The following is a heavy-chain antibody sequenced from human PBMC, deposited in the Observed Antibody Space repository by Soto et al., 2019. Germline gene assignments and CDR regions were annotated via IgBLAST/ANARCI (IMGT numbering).Heavy chain of an antibody. J-gene: IGHJ4*02. Sequence: QVQLVESGGGVVQPGRSLRLSCAASGFTFSSYGMHWVRQAPGKGLEWGAVISYDGSNKYYADSVKGRFTISRDNSKNTLYLQMNSLRAEDTAVYYCAKGGGPFDYWGQGTLVTVSS. CDR1: GFTFSSYG. V-gene: IGHV3-30*18. D-gene: IGHD1-26*01. CDR2: ISYDGSNK. CDR3: AKGGGPFDY.